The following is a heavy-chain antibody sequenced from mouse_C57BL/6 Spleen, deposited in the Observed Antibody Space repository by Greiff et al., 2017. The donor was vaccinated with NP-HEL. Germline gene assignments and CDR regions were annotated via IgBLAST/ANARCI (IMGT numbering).Heavy chain of an antibody. V-gene: IGHV1-61*01. CDR3: ARREVRSFFFDY. CDR2: IYPSDSET. J-gene: IGHJ2*01. Sequence: QVQLQQPGAELVRPGSSVKLSCKASGYTFTSYWMDWVKQRPGQGLEWIGNIYPSDSETHYNQKFKDKATLTVDKSSSTAYMQLSSLTSEDSAVYYCARREVRSFFFDYWGQGTTLTVSS. D-gene: IGHD2-14*01. CDR1: GYTFTSYW.